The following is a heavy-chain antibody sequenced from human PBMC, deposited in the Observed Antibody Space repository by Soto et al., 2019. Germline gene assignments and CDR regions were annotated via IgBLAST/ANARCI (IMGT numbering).Heavy chain of an antibody. CDR1: GFTFSSYG. CDR2: IWYDGSNK. Sequence: GGSLRLSCAASGFTFSSYGMHWVRQAPGKGLEWVAVIWYDGSNKYYADSVKGRFTISRDNSKNTLYLQMNSLRAEDTAVYYCAREIKSLLWFGELHLDYWGQGTLVTVSS. J-gene: IGHJ4*02. D-gene: IGHD3-10*01. V-gene: IGHV3-33*01. CDR3: AREIKSLLWFGELHLDY.